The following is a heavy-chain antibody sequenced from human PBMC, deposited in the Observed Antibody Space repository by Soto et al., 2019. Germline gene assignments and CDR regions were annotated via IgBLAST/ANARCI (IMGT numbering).Heavy chain of an antibody. Sequence: QLQLQESGPGLVKPSETLSLTCTVSGGSISSSSYYWGWIRQPPGKGLEWIGSIYYSGSTYYNPSLKSRVTISADTSKNQFSLTLSSVTAADTAVYHCARLGALWSGEGGDYWGQGTLVTVSS. CDR3: ARLGALWSGEGGDY. D-gene: IGHD3-10*01. V-gene: IGHV4-39*01. CDR2: IYYSGST. J-gene: IGHJ4*02. CDR1: GGSISSSSYY.